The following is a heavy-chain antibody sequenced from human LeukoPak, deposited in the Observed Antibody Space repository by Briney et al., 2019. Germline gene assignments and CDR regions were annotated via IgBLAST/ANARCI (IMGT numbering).Heavy chain of an antibody. Sequence: SETLSLTCTVSGGSINNYYWSWIRQPPGKGLERIGYIYYSGTTNYNPSLKSRVTISVDTSKNQFSLKLNSVTAADTAVYYCAREDPQTKVPEGMDVWGQGTTVTVSS. V-gene: IGHV4-59*01. CDR1: GGSINNYY. D-gene: IGHD4/OR15-4a*01. J-gene: IGHJ6*02. CDR3: AREDPQTKVPEGMDV. CDR2: IYYSGTT.